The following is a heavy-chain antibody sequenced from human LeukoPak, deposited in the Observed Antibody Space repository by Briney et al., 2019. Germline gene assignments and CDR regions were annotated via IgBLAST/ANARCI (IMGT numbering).Heavy chain of an antibody. V-gene: IGHV3-30*02. CDR2: IRSDGSNK. D-gene: IGHD3-10*01. J-gene: IGHJ6*03. Sequence: PGGSLRLSCAASGFTFSSYGMHWVRQAPGKGLEWVAFIRSDGSNKYYADSVKGRFTISRDNSKNTLYLQMNSLRAEDTAVYYCARLAMVRGVIRSYYYYYMDVWGKGTTVTVSS. CDR1: GFTFSSYG. CDR3: ARLAMVRGVIRSYYYYYMDV.